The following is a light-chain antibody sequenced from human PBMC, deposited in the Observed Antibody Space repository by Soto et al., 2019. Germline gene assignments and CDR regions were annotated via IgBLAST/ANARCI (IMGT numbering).Light chain of an antibody. Sequence: DIQMTQSPSTLSASVGDRVTITCRASQSISSWLAWYQQKPGKAPKLLIYDASSLESGVPSRFSGSGSGTEFTLTISSLQPDDFATYYCQQRSNWRITFGQGTRLEIK. V-gene: IGKV1-5*01. CDR2: DAS. J-gene: IGKJ5*01. CDR1: QSISSW. CDR3: QQRSNWRIT.